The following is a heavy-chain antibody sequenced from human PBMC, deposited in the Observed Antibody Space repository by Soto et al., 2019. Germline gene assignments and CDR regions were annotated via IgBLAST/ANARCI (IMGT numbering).Heavy chain of an antibody. CDR2: TRNKANSYTT. V-gene: IGHV3-72*01. CDR1: GFTFSDYY. D-gene: IGHD3-22*01. CDR3: AREGSSSGPDYEY. Sequence: EVQLVESGGGLVQPGGSPGLSCAASGFTFSDYYINWVRQAPGKGLEWVGRTRNKANSYTTDYAAFVKGRFTISRDDSKNLIYLQMNSLKTEDTAVYYCAREGSSSGPDYEYWGQGTLVTVSS. J-gene: IGHJ4*02.